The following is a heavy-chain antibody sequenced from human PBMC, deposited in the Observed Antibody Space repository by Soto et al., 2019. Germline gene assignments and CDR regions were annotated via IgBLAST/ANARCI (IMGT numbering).Heavy chain of an antibody. D-gene: IGHD6-6*01. CDR2: LYFNGGT. CDR3: ARGISKYSSWDEPHTWFDA. V-gene: IGHV4-30-4*01. CDR1: GGPINSPDYY. J-gene: IGHJ5*02. Sequence: SETLSLTFNFSGGPINSPDYYWSWIRQSPGKGLEWIGYLYFNGGTQYNPSLRTPVSMSLDTSKKHFSLKMRSVTAADTAVYYCARGISKYSSWDEPHTWFDACGQGALVTVSS.